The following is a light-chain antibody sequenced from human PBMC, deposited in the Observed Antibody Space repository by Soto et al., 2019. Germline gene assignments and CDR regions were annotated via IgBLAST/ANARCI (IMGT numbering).Light chain of an antibody. Sequence: SYELTQPPSVSVAPGQTASITCGGNVIGSISVHWYQQKPGQAPVLVVFDDSDRPSGIPERFSGSNSRNTATLTISRVEAGDEADYYCQVWASSSDHVIFGGGTKVTVL. CDR2: DDS. V-gene: IGLV3-21*02. J-gene: IGLJ2*01. CDR3: QVWASSSDHVI. CDR1: VIGSIS.